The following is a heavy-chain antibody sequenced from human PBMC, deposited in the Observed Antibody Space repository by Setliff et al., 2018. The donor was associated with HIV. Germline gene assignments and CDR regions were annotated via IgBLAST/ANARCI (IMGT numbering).Heavy chain of an antibody. V-gene: IGHV3-11*04. CDR2: ITSSGTTT. D-gene: IGHD3-3*01. J-gene: IGHJ5*02. CDR1: GFSFSDYY. Sequence: PGGSLRLSCAASGFSFSDYYMTWVRQAPGRGLEWVSYITSSGTTTLYGDSMRGRFTASRDNAESSMYLQMNNLRAEDTAVYYCAQDYTATFWEYNWFDPWGQGTLVTVSS. CDR3: AQDYTATFWEYNWFDP.